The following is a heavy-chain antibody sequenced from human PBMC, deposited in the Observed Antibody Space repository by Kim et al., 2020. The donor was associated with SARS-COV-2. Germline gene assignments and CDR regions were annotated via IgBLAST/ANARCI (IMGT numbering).Heavy chain of an antibody. CDR2: INHSGST. V-gene: IGHV4-34*01. J-gene: IGHJ6*02. CDR1: GGSFSGYY. CDR3: ARLVVVVAAYYYGMDV. D-gene: IGHD2-15*01. Sequence: SETLSLTCAVYGGSFSGYYWSWIRQPPGKGLEWIGEINHSGSTNYNPSLKSRVTISVDTSKNQFSLKLSSVTAADTAVYYCARLVVVVAAYYYGMDVWGQGTTVTVSS.